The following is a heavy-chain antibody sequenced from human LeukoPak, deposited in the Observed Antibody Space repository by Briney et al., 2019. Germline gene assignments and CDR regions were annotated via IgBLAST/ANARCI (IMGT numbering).Heavy chain of an antibody. V-gene: IGHV4-59*01. J-gene: IGHJ4*02. CDR2: IYYSGST. Sequence: SETLSLTCTVSGGSISSYYWSWIRQPPGKGLEWIGYIYYSGSTNYNPSLKSRVTISVDTSKNQFSLKLSSVTAADTAVYYCARGGLVGATLFDFDYWGQGTLVTVSS. CDR1: GGSISSYY. D-gene: IGHD1-26*01. CDR3: ARGGLVGATLFDFDY.